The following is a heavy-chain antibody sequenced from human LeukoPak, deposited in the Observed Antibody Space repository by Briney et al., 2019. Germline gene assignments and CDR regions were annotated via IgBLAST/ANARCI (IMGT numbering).Heavy chain of an antibody. Sequence: ASVKVSCKASGYTFTGYYMHWVRQAPGQGLEWMGWINPNSGGTNYAQKFQGRVTMTRDTSISTAYMELSRLRSDDTAVYYCAREYYYGSGSYLAFNWFDPWGQGTLVTVSS. J-gene: IGHJ5*02. CDR2: INPNSGGT. V-gene: IGHV1-2*02. D-gene: IGHD3-10*01. CDR3: AREYYYGSGSYLAFNWFDP. CDR1: GYTFTGYY.